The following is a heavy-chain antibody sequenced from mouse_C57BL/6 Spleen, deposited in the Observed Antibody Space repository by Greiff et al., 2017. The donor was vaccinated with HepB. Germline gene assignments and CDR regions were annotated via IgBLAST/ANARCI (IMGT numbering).Heavy chain of an antibody. D-gene: IGHD1-1*01. CDR1: GFSLTSYG. J-gene: IGHJ4*01. CDR3: ARNRDYYGSSYDYAMDY. V-gene: IGHV2-2*01. CDR2: IWSGGST. Sequence: VKLMESGPGLVQPSQSLSITCTVSGFSLTSYGVHWVRQSPGKGLEWLGVIWSGGSTDYNAAFISRLSISKDNSKSQVFFKMNSLQADDTAIYYCARNRDYYGSSYDYAMDYWGQGTSVTVSS.